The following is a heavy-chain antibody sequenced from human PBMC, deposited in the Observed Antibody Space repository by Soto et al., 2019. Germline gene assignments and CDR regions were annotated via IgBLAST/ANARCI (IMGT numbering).Heavy chain of an antibody. CDR2: IYYSGST. Sequence: SETLSLTCTVSGGSISTYYWSWIRQAPGKGLEWIGYIYYSGSTNYNPSLKSRVTISVDTSKNQFSLKLSSVTAADTAVYYCARDSGYDREGYFDYWGQGTLVTVSS. D-gene: IGHD5-12*01. V-gene: IGHV4-59*12. CDR3: ARDSGYDREGYFDY. J-gene: IGHJ4*02. CDR1: GGSISTYY.